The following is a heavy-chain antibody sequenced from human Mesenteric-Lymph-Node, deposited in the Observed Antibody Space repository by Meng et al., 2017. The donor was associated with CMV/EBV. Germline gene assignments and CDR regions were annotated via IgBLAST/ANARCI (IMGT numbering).Heavy chain of an antibody. CDR3: ARWSSKAVAEHFDY. V-gene: IGHV3-7*01. CDR1: GFTFSSDW. Sequence: SGFTFSSDWMSWVRQAPGKGLEWVANIKQDGSEKYYVDSVKGRFTISRDNAKNSLYLQMNSLRAEDTAVYYCARWSSKAVAEHFDYWGQGTLVTVSS. CDR2: IKQDGSEK. J-gene: IGHJ4*02. D-gene: IGHD6-19*01.